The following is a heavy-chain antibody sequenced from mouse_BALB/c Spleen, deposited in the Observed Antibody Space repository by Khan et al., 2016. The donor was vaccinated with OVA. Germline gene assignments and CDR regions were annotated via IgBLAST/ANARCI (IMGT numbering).Heavy chain of an antibody. CDR2: INTYTGEP. V-gene: IGHV9-1*02. Sequence: QIQLVQSGPELKKPGETVKISCKASGYTFTNYGMNWVKQAPGKGLKWMGWINTYTGEPTYTDDFKGRFAFSLETSASTAYLQINNLKNEDMATYFCARGASYWYCDVGGAGTTVTVST. J-gene: IGHJ1*01. CDR1: GYTFTNYG. CDR3: ARGASYWYCDV.